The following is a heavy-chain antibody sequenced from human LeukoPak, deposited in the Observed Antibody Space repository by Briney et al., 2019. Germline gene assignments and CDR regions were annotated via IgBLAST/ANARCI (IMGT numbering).Heavy chain of an antibody. CDR3: ARDLSSGWYDYFDY. Sequence: GGSLRLSCAASGFTFSNYAMSWVRRAPGKGLEWISGITGSGGGTSYADSVKGRFSISRDNSMNTLHLQMNSLRAEDTAVYYCARDLSSGWYDYFDYWGQGTLVTVSS. V-gene: IGHV3-23*01. CDR2: ITGSGGGT. CDR1: GFTFSNYA. J-gene: IGHJ4*02. D-gene: IGHD6-19*01.